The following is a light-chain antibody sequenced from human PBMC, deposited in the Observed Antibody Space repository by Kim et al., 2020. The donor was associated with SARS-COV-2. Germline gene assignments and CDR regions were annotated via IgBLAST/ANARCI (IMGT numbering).Light chain of an antibody. J-gene: IGLJ2*01. Sequence: QRVTISCSESSTNIGSNYVYWYQQLPGTAPKLLIYRNNQRPSGVPDRFSGSKSGTSASLAISGLRSEDEADYYCSAWDDSLSGYVVFGGGTQLTVL. V-gene: IGLV1-47*01. CDR2: RNN. CDR3: SAWDDSLSGYVV. CDR1: STNIGSNY.